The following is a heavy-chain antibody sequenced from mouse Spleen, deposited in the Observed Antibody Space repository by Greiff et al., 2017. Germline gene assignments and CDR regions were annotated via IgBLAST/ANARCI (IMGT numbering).Heavy chain of an antibody. Sequence: QVQLQQPGAELVKPGASVKLSCKASGYTFTSYWMHWVKQRPGQGLEWIGMIHPNSGSTNYNEKFKSKATLTVDKSSSTAYMQLSSLTSEDSAVYYCARNYSYEAMDYWGQGTSVTVSS. J-gene: IGHJ4*01. V-gene: IGHV1-64*01. CDR1: GYTFTSYW. CDR2: IHPNSGST. CDR3: ARNYSYEAMDY. D-gene: IGHD2-12*01.